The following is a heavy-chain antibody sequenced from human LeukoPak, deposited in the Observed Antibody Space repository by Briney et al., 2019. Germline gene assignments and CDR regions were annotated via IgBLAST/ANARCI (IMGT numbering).Heavy chain of an antibody. D-gene: IGHD2-15*01. V-gene: IGHV3-23*01. J-gene: IGHJ4*02. CDR3: TNPHWRDIVVVPVVMLSIDY. CDR2: ISGSGGST. CDR1: GFTFGNYA. Sequence: GGSLRLSCAASGFTFGNYAMSWVRQAPGKGLEWVSGISGSGGSTCYADSVKGRFTISRDNSKNTLYLQMNSLRAEDTAVYYFTNPHWRDIVVVPVVMLSIDYWGQGTLVTVSS.